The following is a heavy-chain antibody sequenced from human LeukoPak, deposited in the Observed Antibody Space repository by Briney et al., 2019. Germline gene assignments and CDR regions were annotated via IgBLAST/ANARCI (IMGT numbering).Heavy chain of an antibody. D-gene: IGHD3-16*01. V-gene: IGHV3-30*03. CDR2: ISYDGSNK. CDR3: VAAFMGAPFFDY. CDR1: GFTFSIYG. Sequence: PGGSLRLSCAASGFTFSIYGMHWVRQAPGKGLEWVAVISYDGSNKYYADSVKGRFTISRDNSKNTLYLQMNSLRAEDTAVYYCVAAFMGAPFFDYWGQGTLVTVSS. J-gene: IGHJ4*02.